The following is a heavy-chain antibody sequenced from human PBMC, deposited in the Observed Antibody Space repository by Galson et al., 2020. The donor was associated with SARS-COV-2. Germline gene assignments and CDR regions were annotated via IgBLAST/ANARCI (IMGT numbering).Heavy chain of an antibody. CDR2: IRGGAPRT. CDR3: TKASFEEQWLVYFDY. D-gene: IGHD6-19*01. V-gene: IGHV3-23*01. J-gene: IGHJ4*02. Sequence: GESLKITRAASGSTFSNYAINWVRQAPGKGLEWVSGIRGGAPRTIHADSATGRLTIPRNHSKNPLTLQTDRLHAQDKPIYYCTKASFEEQWLVYFDYWGQGTLVTVSS. CDR1: GSTFSNYA.